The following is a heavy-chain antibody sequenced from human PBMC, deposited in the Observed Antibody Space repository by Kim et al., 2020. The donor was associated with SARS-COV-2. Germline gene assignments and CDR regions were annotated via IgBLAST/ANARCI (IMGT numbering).Heavy chain of an antibody. CDR2: IYYSGST. CDR3: ARREWELQSFDY. J-gene: IGHJ4*02. D-gene: IGHD1-26*01. V-gene: IGHV4-39*01. CDR1: GGSISSSSYY. Sequence: SETLSLTCTVSGGSISSSSYYWGWIRQPPGKGLEWIGSIYYSGSTYYNPSLKSRVTISVDTSKNQFSLKLSSVTAADTAVYYCARREWELQSFDYWGQGTLVTVSS.